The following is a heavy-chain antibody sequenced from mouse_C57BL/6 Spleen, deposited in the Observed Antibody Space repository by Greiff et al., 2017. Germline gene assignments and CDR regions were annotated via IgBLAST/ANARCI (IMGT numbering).Heavy chain of an antibody. CDR2: IYPRDGST. J-gene: IGHJ4*01. Sequence: VQLQESGPELVKPGASVKLSCKASGYTFTSYDINWVKQRPGQGLEWIGWIYPRDGSTKYNEKFKGKATLTVDTSSSTAYMELHSLTSEDSAVYFCARRVYGNYGAMDYWGQGTSVTVSS. CDR1: GYTFTSYD. V-gene: IGHV1-85*01. D-gene: IGHD2-1*01. CDR3: ARRVYGNYGAMDY.